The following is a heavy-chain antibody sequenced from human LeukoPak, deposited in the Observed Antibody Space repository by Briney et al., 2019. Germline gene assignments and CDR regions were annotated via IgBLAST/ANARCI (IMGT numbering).Heavy chain of an antibody. J-gene: IGHJ4*02. V-gene: IGHV4-38-2*02. CDR3: AAAFDY. CDR1: GYSISSGYY. Sequence: KPSETLSLTCTVSGYSISSGYYWGWIRQPPGKGLEWIGSIYHSGSTYYNPSLKSRVTISVDTSKNQFSLKLSSVTAADTAVYYCAAAFDYWGQGTLVTVSS. D-gene: IGHD6-25*01. CDR2: IYHSGST.